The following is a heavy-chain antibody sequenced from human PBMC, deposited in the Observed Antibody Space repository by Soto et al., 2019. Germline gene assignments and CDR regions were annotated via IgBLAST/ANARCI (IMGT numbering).Heavy chain of an antibody. CDR2: IYYSGST. Sequence: PSETLSLTCTVSGASISSSSSNYYWGWIRQPPGKGLEWIGIIYYSGSTYYSPSLKSRVTMSVDTSKSQFSLNLNSVTAADTAVYYCASHVVGVPSAIADPSWFDPWGQGTLVTVSS. D-gene: IGHD2-2*01. J-gene: IGHJ5*02. V-gene: IGHV4-39*01. CDR1: GASISSSSSNYY. CDR3: ASHVVGVPSAIADPSWFDP.